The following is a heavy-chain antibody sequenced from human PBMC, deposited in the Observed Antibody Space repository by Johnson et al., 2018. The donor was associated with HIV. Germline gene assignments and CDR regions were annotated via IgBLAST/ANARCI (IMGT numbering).Heavy chain of an antibody. J-gene: IGHJ3*02. V-gene: IGHV3-7*01. D-gene: IGHD6-19*01. CDR2: IKQDGSEK. Sequence: VQLVEYGGGLVQPRGSLRLSCAASGFTFSSYWMSWVRQAPGKGLEWVANIKQDGSEKYYVDSVKGRFTISRDNAKNSLYLQMNSLRAEDTAVYYCARTRSGWAHDAFDIWGQGTMVTVSS. CDR1: GFTFSSYW. CDR3: ARTRSGWAHDAFDI.